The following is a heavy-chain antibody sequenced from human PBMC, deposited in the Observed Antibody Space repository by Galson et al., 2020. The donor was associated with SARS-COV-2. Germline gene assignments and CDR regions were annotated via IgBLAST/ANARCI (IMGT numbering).Heavy chain of an antibody. D-gene: IGHD2-2*01. CDR2: IYHSGST. J-gene: IGHJ6*03. V-gene: IGHV4-4*02. Sequence: SETLSLTCAVSGGSISSSNWWSWVRQPPGKGLEWIGEIYHSGSTNYNPSLKSRVTVSVDKSKNQFSLKLSSVTAADTAVYYCARDLREASSIGVSQYYYYYYMDVWGKGTTVTVSS. CDR1: GGSISSSNW. CDR3: ARDLREASSIGVSQYYYYYYMDV.